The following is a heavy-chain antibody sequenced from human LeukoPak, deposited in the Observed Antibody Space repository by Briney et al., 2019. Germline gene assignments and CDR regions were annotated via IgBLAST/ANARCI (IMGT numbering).Heavy chain of an antibody. CDR3: ARDWTYYDFWSGYYKGTSVPFDY. CDR2: IKQDGSEK. V-gene: IGHV3-7*01. CDR1: GFTFSTYW. J-gene: IGHJ4*02. Sequence: PGGSLRLSCAASGFTFSTYWMSWVRQAPGKGLEWVANIKQDGSEKYYVDSVKGRFTISRDNAKNSLYLQMNSLRAEDTAVYYCARDWTYYDFWSGYYKGTSVPFDYWGQGTLVTVSS. D-gene: IGHD3-3*01.